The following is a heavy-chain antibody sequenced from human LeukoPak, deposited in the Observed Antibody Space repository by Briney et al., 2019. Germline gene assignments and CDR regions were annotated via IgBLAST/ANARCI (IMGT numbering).Heavy chain of an antibody. J-gene: IGHJ4*02. D-gene: IGHD5-24*01. V-gene: IGHV3-53*05. CDR3: ARTVATTLPYYFDY. Sequence: GGSLRLSCAASGFTVSSNYMSWVRQAPGKGLEWVSAIYSGGSTYYADSVKGRFTISRDNSKNTLYLQMNSLRAEDTAVYYCARTVATTLPYYFDYWGQGTLVTVSS. CDR1: GFTVSSNY. CDR2: IYSGGST.